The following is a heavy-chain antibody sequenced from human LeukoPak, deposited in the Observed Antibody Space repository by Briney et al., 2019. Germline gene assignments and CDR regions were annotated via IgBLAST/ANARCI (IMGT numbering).Heavy chain of an antibody. CDR2: IYYSGST. J-gene: IGHJ5*02. CDR1: GGSISSSSYY. V-gene: IGHV4-39*07. Sequence: SETLSLICTVSGGSISSSSYYWGWIRQPPGKGLEWIGSIYYSGSTYYNPSLKSRVTISVDTSKNQFSLKLSSVTAADTAVYYCARAPHPRYNWFDPWGQGTLVTVSS. CDR3: ARAPHPRYNWFDP.